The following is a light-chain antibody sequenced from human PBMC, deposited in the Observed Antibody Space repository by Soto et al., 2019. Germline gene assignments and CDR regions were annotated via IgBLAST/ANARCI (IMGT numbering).Light chain of an antibody. V-gene: IGKV1-5*01. CDR3: QQYNSYSWT. Sequence: DIQMTQSPSTLSASVGDRVTITCRASQSISSWLAWYQQKPGKATKLLIYDASSLESGVPSRFSGSGSGTEFTLTISSLQPDDFATYYCQQYNSYSWTFGQGNKVEIK. J-gene: IGKJ1*01. CDR1: QSISSW. CDR2: DAS.